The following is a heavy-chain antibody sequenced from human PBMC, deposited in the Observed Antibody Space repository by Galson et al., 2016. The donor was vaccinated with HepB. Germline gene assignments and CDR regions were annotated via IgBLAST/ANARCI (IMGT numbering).Heavy chain of an antibody. D-gene: IGHD2/OR15-2a*01. CDR3: ARGQTSIDYLYNWFDP. Sequence: SVKVSCKASGYTFTSYDIHWVRQATGQGLEWMGWMNPNSGNTGFAQKFQGRVTVTRNTSVSTAYMELSSLTSEDTAVYYCARGQTSIDYLYNWFDPWGQGALVTVSS. J-gene: IGHJ5*02. CDR2: MNPNSGNT. V-gene: IGHV1-8*01. CDR1: GYTFTSYD.